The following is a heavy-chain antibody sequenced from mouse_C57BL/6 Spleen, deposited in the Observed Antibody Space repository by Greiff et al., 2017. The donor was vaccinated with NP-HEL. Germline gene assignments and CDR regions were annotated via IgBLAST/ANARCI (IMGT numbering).Heavy chain of an antibody. V-gene: IGHV1-64*01. CDR2: IHPNSGST. J-gene: IGHJ1*03. Sequence: QVQLKQSGAELVKPGASVKLSYKASGYTFTSYWMHWVKQRPGQGLEWIGMIHPNSGSTNYNEKFKSKATLTVDKSSSTAYMQLSSLTSEDSAVYYCARRYYGLYWYFDVWGTGTTVTVSS. CDR1: GYTFTSYW. CDR3: ARRYYGLYWYFDV. D-gene: IGHD1-1*01.